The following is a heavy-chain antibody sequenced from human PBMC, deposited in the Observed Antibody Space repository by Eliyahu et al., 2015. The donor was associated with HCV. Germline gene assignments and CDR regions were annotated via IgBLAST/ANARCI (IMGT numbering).Heavy chain of an antibody. V-gene: IGHV3-23*01. CDR2: INGSGGST. D-gene: IGHD2-2*01. J-gene: IGHJ6*02. CDR1: GFTFSTYA. Sequence: EVQLLESGGGLVQPGGSLXLSCAASGFTFSTYAMTWVRQAPGKGLEWVSTINGSGGSTYSADSVKGRFTISRDNSKNTLYLQMTSLRAEDTAVYYCARYQMRGMDVWGQGTTVTVSS. CDR3: ARYQMRGMDV.